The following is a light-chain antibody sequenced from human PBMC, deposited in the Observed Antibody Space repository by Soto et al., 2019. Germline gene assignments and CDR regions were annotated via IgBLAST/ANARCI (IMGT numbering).Light chain of an antibody. CDR1: QSFRGL. CDR2: DAY. V-gene: IGKV3-11*01. CDR3: QQRHMWPIT. J-gene: IGKJ5*01. Sequence: VLTQSPVTLSLSRGERATLSCRASQSFRGLLAWYQQKPGQAPRLLIYDAYNRATGIPPRFSGSGSGTDFTLTISSLEPEDSAVYYCQQRHMWPITFGQGTRLEIK.